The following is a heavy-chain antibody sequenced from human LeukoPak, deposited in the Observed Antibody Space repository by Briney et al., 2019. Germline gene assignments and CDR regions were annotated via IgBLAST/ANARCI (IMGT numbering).Heavy chain of an antibody. CDR2: ISAYNGNT. CDR3: ARELTTVTTGQDNWFDP. Sequence: ASVKVSCKASGYTFTSYGISWVRQAPGQGLEWMGWISAYNGNTNYAQKLQGRVTTTTDTSTSTAYIELRSLRADDTAVYYFARELTTVTTGQDNWFDPRGQGTLVTVSS. J-gene: IGHJ5*02. D-gene: IGHD4-17*01. V-gene: IGHV1-18*01. CDR1: GYTFTSYG.